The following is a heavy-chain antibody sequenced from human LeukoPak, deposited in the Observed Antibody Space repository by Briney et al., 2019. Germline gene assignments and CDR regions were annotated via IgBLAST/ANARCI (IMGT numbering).Heavy chain of an antibody. D-gene: IGHD6-19*01. Sequence: PGGSLRPSCAASGFTFSSYSMNWVRQAPGKGLEWVSYISSSSGNIYYADSVKGRFTISRDNSKNTLYLQMNSLRAEDTAVYYCAKAPPGIAVAGLDYWGQGTLVTVSS. J-gene: IGHJ4*02. CDR3: AKAPPGIAVAGLDY. V-gene: IGHV3-48*01. CDR2: ISSSSGNI. CDR1: GFTFSSYS.